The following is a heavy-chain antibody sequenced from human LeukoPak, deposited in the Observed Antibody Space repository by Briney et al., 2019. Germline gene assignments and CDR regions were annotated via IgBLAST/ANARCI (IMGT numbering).Heavy chain of an antibody. D-gene: IGHD6-19*01. Sequence: GVSLRLSCAASGFTFSSYWMHWLRQAPGKGLVGVSRINSDECSTSYADSVKRRFTISRDNHKNTLYLQMYSLRAEDTPGYYCAKPFSSGWYNGGHNCFDPWGQETLVTVSS. CDR1: GFTFSSYW. CDR3: AKPFSSGWYNGGHNCFDP. J-gene: IGHJ5*02. CDR2: INSDECST. V-gene: IGHV3-74*01.